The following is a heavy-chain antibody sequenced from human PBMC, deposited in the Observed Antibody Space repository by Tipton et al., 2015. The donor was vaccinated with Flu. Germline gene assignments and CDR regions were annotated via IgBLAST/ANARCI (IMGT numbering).Heavy chain of an antibody. Sequence: QVQLVQSGGGVVQPGRSLRLSCAASGFTFSSYGMHWVRQAPGKGLEWVAVIWYDGSNKYYADSVKGRFTISRDNSKNTLYLQMNSLRAEDTAVYYCAKARPGYSSGWYSGFDYWGQGTLVTVSS. CDR2: IWYDGSNK. J-gene: IGHJ4*02. CDR1: GFTFSSYG. D-gene: IGHD6-19*01. V-gene: IGHV3-33*06. CDR3: AKARPGYSSGWYSGFDY.